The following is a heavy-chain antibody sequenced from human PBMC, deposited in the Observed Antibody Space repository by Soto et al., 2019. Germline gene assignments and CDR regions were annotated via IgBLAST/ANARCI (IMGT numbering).Heavy chain of an antibody. J-gene: IGHJ6*02. CDR2: ISYDGSNK. Sequence: PGGSLRLSCAASGFTFSSYGMHWVRQAPGKGLEWVAVISYDGSNKYYADSVKGRFTISRDNPKNTLYLQMNSLRAEDTAVYYCARSIAAAGYLYYYYYYGMDVWGQGTTVTVSS. D-gene: IGHD6-13*01. V-gene: IGHV3-30*03. CDR1: GFTFSSYG. CDR3: ARSIAAAGYLYYYYYYGMDV.